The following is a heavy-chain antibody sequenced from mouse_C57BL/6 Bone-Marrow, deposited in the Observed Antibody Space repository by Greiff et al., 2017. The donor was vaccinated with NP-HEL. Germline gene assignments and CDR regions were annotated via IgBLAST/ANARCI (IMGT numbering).Heavy chain of an antibody. D-gene: IGHD1-1*01. CDR2: IDPSDSYT. J-gene: IGHJ1*03. CDR3: ARERITTVVARYWYFDV. CDR1: GYTFTSYW. V-gene: IGHV1-69*01. Sequence: VQLQQPGAELVMPGASVKLSCKASGYTFTSYWMHWVKQRPGQGLEWIGEIDPSDSYTNYNQKFKGKSPLTVDKSSSTAYMQLSSLTSEDSAVYYCARERITTVVARYWYFDVWGTGTTVTVSS.